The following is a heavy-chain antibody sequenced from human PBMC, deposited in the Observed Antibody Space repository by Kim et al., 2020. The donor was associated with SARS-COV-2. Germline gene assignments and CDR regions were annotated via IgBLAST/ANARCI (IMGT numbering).Heavy chain of an antibody. CDR2: SNK. D-gene: IGHD1-26*01. Sequence: SNKYYADSVKGRLTISRDNSKNTLYLQMNSLRAEDTAVYYCARDGSGMDVWGQGTTVTVSS. J-gene: IGHJ6*02. CDR3: ARDGSGMDV. V-gene: IGHV3-33*01.